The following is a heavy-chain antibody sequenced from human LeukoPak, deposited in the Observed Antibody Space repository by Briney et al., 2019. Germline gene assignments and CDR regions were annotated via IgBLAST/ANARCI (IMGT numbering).Heavy chain of an antibody. CDR3: ARELGIAAAGHAFDI. CDR2: INPNSGGT. CDR1: GYTFTGYY. Sequence: ASVKVSCKASGYTFTGYYMHWVRQAPGQGLEWMGWINPNSGGTNYAQKFQGWVTMTRDTSISTAYMELSRLRSDDTAVYYCARELGIAAAGHAFDIWGQGTMVTVSS. V-gene: IGHV1-2*04. D-gene: IGHD6-13*01. J-gene: IGHJ3*02.